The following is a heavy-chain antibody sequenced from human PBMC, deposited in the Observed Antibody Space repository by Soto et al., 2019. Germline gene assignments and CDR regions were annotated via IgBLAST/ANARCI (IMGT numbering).Heavy chain of an antibody. V-gene: IGHV3-30-3*01. CDR2: ISYDGSDK. CDR3: ARDYYKYYGMDV. J-gene: IGHJ6*02. Sequence: GGSLRLSCAASGFTFSSYAMHWVRQAPGKGLEWVALISYDGSDKDYTDSVKGRFTISRDNSRNTLFLQMNSLRAEDTAVYYCARDYYKYYGMDVWGQGTTVTVSS. CDR1: GFTFSSYA.